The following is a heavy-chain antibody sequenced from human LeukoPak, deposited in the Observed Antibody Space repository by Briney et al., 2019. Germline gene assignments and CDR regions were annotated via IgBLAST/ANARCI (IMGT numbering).Heavy chain of an antibody. J-gene: IGHJ1*01. CDR3: AREAGDYVWGSYRYGAEYFQH. CDR1: GYTFTSYG. CDR2: ISAYNGNT. Sequence: ASVKVSCKASGYTFTSYGISWVRQAPGQGLEWMGWISAYNGNTNYAQKLQGRVTMTTDTSTSTAYMELRSLRSDDTAVYYCAREAGDYVWGSYRYGAEYFQHWGRGTLVTVSS. V-gene: IGHV1-18*04. D-gene: IGHD3-16*02.